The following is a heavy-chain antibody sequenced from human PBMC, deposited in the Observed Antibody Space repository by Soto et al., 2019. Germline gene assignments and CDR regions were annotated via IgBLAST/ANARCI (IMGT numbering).Heavy chain of an antibody. D-gene: IGHD1-26*01. CDR3: AKDSGSYYSYYYFDY. CDR2: ISYDGSNK. Sequence: QVQLVESGGGVVQPGRSLRLSCAASGFTISSYGMHWVRQAPGKGLEWVAVISYDGSNKYYADSVKGRFTISRDNSKNTLYLQMNSLRAEDTAVYYCAKDSGSYYSYYYFDYWGQGTLVTVSS. CDR1: GFTISSYG. J-gene: IGHJ4*02. V-gene: IGHV3-30*18.